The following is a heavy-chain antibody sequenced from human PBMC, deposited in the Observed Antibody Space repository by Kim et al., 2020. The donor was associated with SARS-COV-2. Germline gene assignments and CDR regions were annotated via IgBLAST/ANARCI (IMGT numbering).Heavy chain of an antibody. D-gene: IGHD2-2*01. Sequence: YYNPSLKSRVTISVDTSKNQFSLKLSSMTAADTAVYYGARRLPAGNVIDPWGQGTLVTVSS. V-gene: IGHV4-39*01. J-gene: IGHJ5*02. CDR3: ARRLPAGNVIDP.